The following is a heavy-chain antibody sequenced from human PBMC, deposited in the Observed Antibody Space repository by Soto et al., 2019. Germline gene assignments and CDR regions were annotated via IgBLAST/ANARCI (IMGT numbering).Heavy chain of an antibody. CDR3: ARAVLYGEDSYYFDY. CDR2: IIPIFGTA. CDR1: GGTFSSYA. J-gene: IGHJ4*02. Sequence: GASVKVSCKACGGTFSSYAISWVRQAPKQGLEWMGGIIPIFGTANYAQKFQGRVTITADESTSTAYMELSSLRSEDTAVYYCARAVLYGEDSYYFDYWGQGTLVTVSS. D-gene: IGHD2-8*01. V-gene: IGHV1-69*13.